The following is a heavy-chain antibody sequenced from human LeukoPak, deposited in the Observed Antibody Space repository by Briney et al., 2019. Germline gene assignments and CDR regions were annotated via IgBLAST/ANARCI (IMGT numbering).Heavy chain of an antibody. Sequence: GGSLRLSCAVSGFTITDYGMSWVRQAPGKGLEWVSAISVSGDTKYYADSVKGRFIISRDNSRNTLYLQINSLRAEDTALNYCAQGYSSGWYPYWGQGTLVTVSS. V-gene: IGHV3-23*01. CDR3: AQGYSSGWYPY. CDR1: GFTITDYG. D-gene: IGHD6-19*01. J-gene: IGHJ4*02. CDR2: ISVSGDTK.